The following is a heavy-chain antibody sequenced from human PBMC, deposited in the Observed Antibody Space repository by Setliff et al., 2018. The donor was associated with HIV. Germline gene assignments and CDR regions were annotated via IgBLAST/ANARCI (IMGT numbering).Heavy chain of an antibody. CDR2: IYYSGST. J-gene: IGHJ4*02. V-gene: IGHV4-39*01. CDR3: ASLTTDRFLEWLFVY. D-gene: IGHD3-3*01. Sequence: LSLTCTVSGGSISSSSYYWGWIRQPPGKGLEWIGSIYYSGSTYYNPSLKTRVTISVDTSKNQFSMKLSSVTAADTAVYYCASLTTDRFLEWLFVYWGQGTLVTVSS. CDR1: GGSISSSSYY.